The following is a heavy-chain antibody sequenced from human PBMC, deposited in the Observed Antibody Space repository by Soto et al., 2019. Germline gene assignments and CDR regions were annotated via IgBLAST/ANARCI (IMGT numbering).Heavy chain of an antibody. Sequence: HPGGSLRLSCAASGFTVSSNSMSWVRQAPGKGLEWVSLIYSGGGTSYADSVKGRFTISRDNSKNTLYLQMNSLRAEDTAVYYCATNVNAPIGAFDIWGQGKMVTVSS. V-gene: IGHV3-53*01. D-gene: IGHD1-1*01. J-gene: IGHJ3*02. CDR1: GFTVSSNS. CDR2: IYSGGGT. CDR3: ATNVNAPIGAFDI.